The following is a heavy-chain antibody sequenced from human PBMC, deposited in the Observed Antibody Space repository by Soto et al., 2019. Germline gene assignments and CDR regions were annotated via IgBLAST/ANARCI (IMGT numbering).Heavy chain of an antibody. D-gene: IGHD3-22*01. CDR3: ALITMISGRAFDI. J-gene: IGHJ3*02. V-gene: IGHV4-30-2*01. CDR2: IYHSGST. CDR1: GGSISSGGYS. Sequence: SETLSLTCAVSGGSISSGGYSWSWVRQPPGKGLEWIGYIYHSGSTYYNPSLKSRVTISVDRSKNQFSLKLSSVTAADTAVYYCALITMISGRAFDIWGQGTMVTVSS.